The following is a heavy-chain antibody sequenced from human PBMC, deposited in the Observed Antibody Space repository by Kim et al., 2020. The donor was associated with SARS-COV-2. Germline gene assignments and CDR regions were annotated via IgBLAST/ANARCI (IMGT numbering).Heavy chain of an antibody. D-gene: IGHD3-10*01. Sequence: GGSLRLSCAASGFTFSSYAMHWVRQAPGKGLEWVAVISYDGSNKYYADSVKGRFTISRDNSKNTLYLQMNSLRAEDTAVYYCARDGSGSYYNVGDYWGQGTLVTVPP. CDR3: ARDGSGSYYNVGDY. CDR1: GFTFSSYA. CDR2: ISYDGSNK. V-gene: IGHV3-30-3*01. J-gene: IGHJ4*02.